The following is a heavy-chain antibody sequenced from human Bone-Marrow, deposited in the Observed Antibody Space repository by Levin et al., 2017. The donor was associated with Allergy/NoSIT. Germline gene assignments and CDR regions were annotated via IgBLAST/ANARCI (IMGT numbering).Heavy chain of an antibody. D-gene: IGHD3-10*01. CDR3: ARSLGPGIGFDY. J-gene: IGHJ4*02. V-gene: IGHV1-69*13. CDR2: IIPIFGTA. Sequence: SVKVSCKASGGTFSSYAISWVRQAPGQGLEWMGGIIPIFGTANYAQKFQGRVTITADESTSTAYMELSSLRSEDTAVYYCARSLGPGIGFDYWGQGTLVTVSS. CDR1: GGTFSSYA.